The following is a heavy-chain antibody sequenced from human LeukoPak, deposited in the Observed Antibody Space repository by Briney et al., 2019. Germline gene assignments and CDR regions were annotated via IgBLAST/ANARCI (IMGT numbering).Heavy chain of an antibody. Sequence: ASVKVSCKASGYTFTSYDINWVRRATGQGLEWMGWMNPNSGNTGYAQKFQGRVTMTRNTSISTAYMELSSLRSEDTAVYYCARGFKNNYRLGYWGQGTLVTVSS. CDR3: ARGFKNNYRLGY. CDR1: GYTFTSYD. J-gene: IGHJ4*02. D-gene: IGHD1-1*01. V-gene: IGHV1-8*01. CDR2: MNPNSGNT.